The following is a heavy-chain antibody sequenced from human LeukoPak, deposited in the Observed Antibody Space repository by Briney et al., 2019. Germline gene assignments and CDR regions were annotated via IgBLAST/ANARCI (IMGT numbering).Heavy chain of an antibody. CDR1: GGSISSNNYY. CDR3: ARHVGRNTRYYVSLDM. CDR2: IHYSGVT. V-gene: IGHV4-39*01. D-gene: IGHD3-9*01. Sequence: PSETLSLTCTVSGGSISSNNYYWGWIRQPPGKGLEWIGTIHYSGVTNYNPSLKSRVTMSIDTSKNQFSLKLNSVTAADTAVYYCARHVGRNTRYYVSLDMWGQGTMVTVSS. J-gene: IGHJ3*02.